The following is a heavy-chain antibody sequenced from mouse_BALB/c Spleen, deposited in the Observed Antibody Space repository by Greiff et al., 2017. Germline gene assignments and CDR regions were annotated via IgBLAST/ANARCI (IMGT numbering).Heavy chain of an antibody. CDR1: GFTFSSYT. J-gene: IGHJ4*01. D-gene: IGHD3-3*01. CDR3: ARHGDVAMDY. Sequence: EVQLQQSGGGLVQPGGSLKLSCAASGFTFSSYTMSWVRQTPEKRLEWVAYISNGGGSTYYPDTVKGRFTISRDNAKNTLYLQMSSLKSEDTAMYYCARHGDVAMDYWGQGTSVTVSS. V-gene: IGHV5-12-2*01. CDR2: ISNGGGST.